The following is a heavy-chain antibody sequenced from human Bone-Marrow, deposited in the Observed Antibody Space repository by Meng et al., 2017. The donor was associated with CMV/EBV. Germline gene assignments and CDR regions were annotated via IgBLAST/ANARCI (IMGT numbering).Heavy chain of an antibody. Sequence: GESLKISWKGSGYRFTTYWISWVRQMPGKGLEWMAIIYPGDSNTRYGPSFQGQVTISADRSTSTAYLQWSSMKASDTAVYYCARSYTNYYYGMDVWGQGTTVTFAS. CDR3: ARSYTNYYYGMDV. D-gene: IGHD3-10*01. CDR2: IYPGDSNT. J-gene: IGHJ6*02. CDR1: GYRFTTYW. V-gene: IGHV5-51*01.